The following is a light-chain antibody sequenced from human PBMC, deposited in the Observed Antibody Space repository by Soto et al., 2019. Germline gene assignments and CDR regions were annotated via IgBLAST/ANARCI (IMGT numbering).Light chain of an antibody. J-gene: IGKJ1*01. Sequence: DIQMTQSPSTLSASVGDRVTITCRASQSIDNGLAWYQQKPGKAPKLLIYAASTLETGVPSRFSGSGSGTEFTLTIKSLQPDDFATYYCQQFSSYSTFGQGTKVEIK. CDR3: QQFSSYST. CDR2: AAS. CDR1: QSIDNG. V-gene: IGKV1-5*01.